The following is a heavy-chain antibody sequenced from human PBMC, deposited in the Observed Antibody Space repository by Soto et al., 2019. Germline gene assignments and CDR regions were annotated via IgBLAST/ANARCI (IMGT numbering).Heavy chain of an antibody. CDR1: GFTFSNAW. V-gene: IGHV3-15*01. J-gene: IGHJ4*02. D-gene: IGHD1-26*01. Sequence: PGGSLRLSCAASGFTFSNAWMSWVRQAPGKGLEWVGRIKSKTDGGTTDYAAPVKGRFTISRDDSKNTLYLQMNSLKTEDTAVYYCTRRMNCAGPSGSYPTFGYWGQGTLVTVSS. CDR3: TRRMNCAGPSGSYPTFGY. CDR2: IKSKTDGGTT.